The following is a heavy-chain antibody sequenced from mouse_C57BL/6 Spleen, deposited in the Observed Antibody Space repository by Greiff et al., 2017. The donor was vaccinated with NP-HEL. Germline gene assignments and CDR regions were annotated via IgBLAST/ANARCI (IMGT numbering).Heavy chain of an antibody. CDR3: ARRYPLFDY. CDR1: GYTFTDYT. D-gene: IGHD1-1*01. V-gene: IGHV1-78*01. Sequence: VQLLQSDADLVKPGASVKISCKASGYTFTDYTIHWMKQTPEKGLEWIGYISPRDGTTKYTEKFKGKATLTADKSYSTSYMQLNSLTSEDSAVYFCARRYPLFDYWGQGTTLTVSS. CDR2: ISPRDGTT. J-gene: IGHJ2*01.